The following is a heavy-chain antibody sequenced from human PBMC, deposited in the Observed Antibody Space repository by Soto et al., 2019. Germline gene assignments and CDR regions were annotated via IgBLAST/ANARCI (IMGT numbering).Heavy chain of an antibody. Sequence: EVQLLESGGGLIPPGGSLRLSCAASGFLVNSAYMTWVRQAPGKGLERLSMINSDGSTLYAESVKGRFTISRDKSKNRLDLRMNSLRAEDTAMYYCARSGYSFAWGYWGEGTLVIVTS. CDR2: INSDGST. D-gene: IGHD5-18*01. V-gene: IGHV3-53*01. J-gene: IGHJ4*02. CDR3: ARSGYSFAWGY. CDR1: GFLVNSAY.